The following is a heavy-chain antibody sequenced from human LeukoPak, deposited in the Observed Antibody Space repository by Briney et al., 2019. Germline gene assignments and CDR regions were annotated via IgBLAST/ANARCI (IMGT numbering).Heavy chain of an antibody. CDR3: ASSPADGYNYFFDY. V-gene: IGHV3-23*01. Sequence: GGSLRLSCAASGFTFSSYAMSWVRQTPGKGLEWVSAISGGGGSTYYADSVKGRFTISRDNSKNTLYLQMNSLRAEDTAVYYCASSPADGYNYFFDYWGQGTLVTVSS. D-gene: IGHD5-24*01. CDR1: GFTFSSYA. CDR2: ISGGGGST. J-gene: IGHJ4*02.